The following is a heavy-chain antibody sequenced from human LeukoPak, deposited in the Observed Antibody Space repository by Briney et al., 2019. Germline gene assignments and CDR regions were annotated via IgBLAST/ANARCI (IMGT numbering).Heavy chain of an antibody. CDR1: KFTFNSYL. CDR2: IKQDGSDK. V-gene: IGHV3-7*01. CDR3: ARDYYYYMDV. Sequence: GGSLRLSCAASKFTFNSYLMTWVRQAPGKGLEWVANIKQDGSDKYYVDSVKGRFTISRDNAKNSLYLQMNSLRAEDTAVYYCARDYYYYMDVWGNGTTVTVSS. J-gene: IGHJ6*03.